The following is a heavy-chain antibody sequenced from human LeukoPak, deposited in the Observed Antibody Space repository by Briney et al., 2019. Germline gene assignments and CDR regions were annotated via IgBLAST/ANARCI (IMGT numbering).Heavy chain of an antibody. J-gene: IGHJ5*02. Sequence: PGGSLRLSCAASGFTFSSYWMSWVRQAPGKGLEWVANIKQDGSGKYYVDSVKGRFTISRDNAKNSLYLQMNSLRAEDTAVYYCARDQLPAFEELLWFGEFGGSVGNWFDPWGQGTLVTVSS. D-gene: IGHD3-10*01. V-gene: IGHV3-7*01. CDR3: ARDQLPAFEELLWFGEFGGSVGNWFDP. CDR1: GFTFSSYW. CDR2: IKQDGSGK.